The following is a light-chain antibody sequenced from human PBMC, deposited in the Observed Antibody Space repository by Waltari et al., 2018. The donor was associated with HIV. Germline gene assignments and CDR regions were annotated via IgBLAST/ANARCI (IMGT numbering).Light chain of an antibody. V-gene: IGLV3-21*04. CDR3: QVWDFRSDEVI. Sequence: SYMLTQSPSVSVAPGKTAAITCGGNDLGSKRVHWYQHKSGQAPVLIIYDDDDRPSGIPGRCSGSNSANTATLTITRVEAGDEADYFCQVWDFRSDEVIFGGGTKMTVL. CDR1: DLGSKR. J-gene: IGLJ2*01. CDR2: DDD.